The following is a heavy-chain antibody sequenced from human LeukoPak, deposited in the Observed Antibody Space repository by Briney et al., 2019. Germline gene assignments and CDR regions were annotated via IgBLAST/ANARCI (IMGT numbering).Heavy chain of an antibody. D-gene: IGHD3-22*01. CDR2: ISGSGGGT. V-gene: IGHV3-23*01. Sequence: GGSLRLSCAASGFTFSDYAMSWVRQAPGKGLEWVSAISGSGGGTYYADSVKGRFTISRDNSKNTLYLQMSSLRAEDTAVYYCAKDRGRYYDSSGYYWGYYFDSWGQGILITAST. CDR1: GFTFSDYA. CDR3: AKDRGRYYDSSGYYWGYYFDS. J-gene: IGHJ4*02.